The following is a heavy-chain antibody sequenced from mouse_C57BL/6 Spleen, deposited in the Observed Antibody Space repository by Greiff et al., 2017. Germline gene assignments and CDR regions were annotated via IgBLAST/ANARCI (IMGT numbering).Heavy chain of an antibody. V-gene: IGHV2-3*01. J-gene: IGHJ3*01. CDR2: IWGDGST. D-gene: IGHD2-2*01. Sequence: VQGVESGPGLVAPSQSLSITCTVSGFSLTSSGVSWVRQPPGKGLEWLGVIWGDGSTNYHSALISRLSISKDNSKSQVFLKLNSLQTDDTATYYCAKPEGLRFAYWGQGTLVTVSA. CDR3: AKPEGLRFAY. CDR1: GFSLTSSG.